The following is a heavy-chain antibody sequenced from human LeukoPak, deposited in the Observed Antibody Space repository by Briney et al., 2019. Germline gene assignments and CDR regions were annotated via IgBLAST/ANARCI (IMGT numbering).Heavy chain of an antibody. CDR2: IYYSGRT. J-gene: IGHJ6*03. D-gene: IGHD2-15*01. V-gene: IGHV4-39*07. CDR3: AREHCSGGSCYSIYYYYYMDV. Sequence: ASETLSLTCTVSGGSISSSSYYWGWIRQPPGKGLEWIGSIYYSGRTYYNPSLKSRVTISVDTSKNQFSLKLRSVTAADTAVYYCAREHCSGGSCYSIYYYYYMDVWGKGTTVTVSS. CDR1: GGSISSSSYY.